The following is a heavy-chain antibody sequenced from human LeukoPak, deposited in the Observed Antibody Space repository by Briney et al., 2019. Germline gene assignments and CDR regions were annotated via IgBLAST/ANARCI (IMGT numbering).Heavy chain of an antibody. CDR3: ARDGQDIVIIAAATTLLGYYYYMDV. CDR2: ISSGSSTI. Sequence: RPGGSLRLSCAASGFTLSTYSMNWVRQAPGKGVEWVSYISSGSSTIYYAHSVKGRFTISRDNAKNSLYRQMNSLRAEDTGVYYCARDGQDIVIIAAATTLLGYYYYMDVWGKGTTVTVSS. J-gene: IGHJ6*03. D-gene: IGHD2-2*01. V-gene: IGHV3-48*04. CDR1: GFTLSTYS.